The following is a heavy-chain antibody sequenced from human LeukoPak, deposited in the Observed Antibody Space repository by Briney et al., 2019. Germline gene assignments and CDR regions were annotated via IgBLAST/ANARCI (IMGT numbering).Heavy chain of an antibody. CDR1: GGTFSIYA. J-gene: IGHJ4*02. D-gene: IGHD2-15*01. Sequence: SVKVSCKASGGTFSIYAISWVRQAPGQGLEWMGGIIPIFGTANYAQRFQGRVTITADESTSTAYMELSSLGSEDTAVYYCASHPEGYCSGGSCLVFYYFDYWGQGTLVTVSS. CDR2: IIPIFGTA. V-gene: IGHV1-69*13. CDR3: ASHPEGYCSGGSCLVFYYFDY.